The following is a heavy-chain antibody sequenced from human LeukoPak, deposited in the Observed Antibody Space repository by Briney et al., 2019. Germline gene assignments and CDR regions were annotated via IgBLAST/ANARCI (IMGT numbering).Heavy chain of an antibody. Sequence: GGSLRLSCAASGFSFSDYYMSWIRQAPGKGLEWFSYISSSGTYTNYADSVKGRFTISRDNAKNSLYLQMNSLRAEDTTVYYCARHYYGSGSSPFDYWGQGTLVTVSS. CDR1: GFSFSDYY. J-gene: IGHJ4*02. D-gene: IGHD3-10*01. CDR3: ARHYYGSGSSPFDY. CDR2: ISSSGTYT. V-gene: IGHV3-11*03.